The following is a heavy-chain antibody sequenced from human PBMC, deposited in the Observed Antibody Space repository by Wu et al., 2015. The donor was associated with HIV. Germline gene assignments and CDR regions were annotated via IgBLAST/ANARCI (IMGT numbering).Heavy chain of an antibody. V-gene: IGHV1-8*01. CDR2: MNPSSGNT. J-gene: IGHJ3*02. CDR1: GYTFTSYD. CDR3: ARGLYRDGSGNNQPWGVFNI. D-gene: IGHD3-10*01. Sequence: QVQLVQSGAEVKKPGAAVKVSCKASGYTFTSYDINWVRQATGQGLEWMGWMNPSSGNTGKAQKFQGRVTMTRNTSISTAYMELSSLRSEDSAVYYCARGLYRDGSGNNQPWGVFNIWGQGTMVTVSS.